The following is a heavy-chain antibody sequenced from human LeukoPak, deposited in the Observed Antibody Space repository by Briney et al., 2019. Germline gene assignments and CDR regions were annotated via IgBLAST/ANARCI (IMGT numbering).Heavy chain of an antibody. Sequence: SQTLSLTCTVSGGSISSGSYYWSWIRQPAGKGLEWIGRIYTSGSTNYNPSLKSRVTISVDTSKNQFSLKLSSVTAADTAVYYCAREGDTAPGNWGQGTLVTVSS. CDR1: GGSISSGSYY. J-gene: IGHJ4*02. CDR3: AREGDTAPGN. D-gene: IGHD5-18*01. CDR2: IYTSGST. V-gene: IGHV4-61*02.